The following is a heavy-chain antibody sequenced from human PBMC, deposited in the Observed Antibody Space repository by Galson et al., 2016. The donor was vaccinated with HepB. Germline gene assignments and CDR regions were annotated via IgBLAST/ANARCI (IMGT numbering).Heavy chain of an antibody. CDR2: IRSNGYDK. CDR3: VKVASSGWDYFDA. J-gene: IGHJ4*02. V-gene: IGHV3-64*03. CDR1: GFNFRVYA. Sequence: SLRLSCAGSGFNFRVYAMHWVRQAPGKGLEYVSAIRSNGYDKYYAESVKARFTISRDNSNNTLFLQMTSLRSEDTAIYYCVKVASSGWDYFDAWGQGTLVTVSS. D-gene: IGHD6-19*01.